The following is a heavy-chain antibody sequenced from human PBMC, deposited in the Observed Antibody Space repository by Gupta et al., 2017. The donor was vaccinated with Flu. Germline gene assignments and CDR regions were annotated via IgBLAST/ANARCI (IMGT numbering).Heavy chain of an antibody. D-gene: IGHD2-2*01. CDR3: ARAMKVVPAAADY. CDR2: INGGGDYM. V-gene: IGHV3-11*01. CDR1: EFTFNDFY. Sequence: QVQLVESGGGLVKPGGSLRLSCAASEFTFNDFYMSWIRQVPGKGLEWISYINGGGDYMYYADSVKGRFTISRDNGRNSLYRQMSSLRVEDTAVYYCARAMKVVPAAADYWGQGTLVTVSS. J-gene: IGHJ4*02.